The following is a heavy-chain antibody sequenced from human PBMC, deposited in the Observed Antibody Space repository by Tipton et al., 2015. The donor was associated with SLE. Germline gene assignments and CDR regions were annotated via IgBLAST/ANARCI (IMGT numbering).Heavy chain of an antibody. CDR1: GDSISSGYYY. V-gene: IGHV4-31*03. D-gene: IGHD5-24*01. Sequence: TLSLTCTVSGDSISSGYYYWTWIRQHPGKGLEWIGYISYSGSTFYNPSLKSRLTISVDTSKNQFSLRLSSVTAADTAVYYCARNLDGYFDYWGQGTLVTVSS. CDR2: ISYSGST. CDR3: ARNLDGYFDY. J-gene: IGHJ4*02.